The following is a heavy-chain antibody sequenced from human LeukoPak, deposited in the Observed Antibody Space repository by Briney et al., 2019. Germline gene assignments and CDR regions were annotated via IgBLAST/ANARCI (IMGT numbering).Heavy chain of an antibody. Sequence: SDTLSLTCSVSAASISSYYWSWIRQPPGRGLEWIGYIHDGGISNYNPSLKSRVTISVDTSKNQFSLKLGSVTATATADYYCASRVRRGISAAVVFYFDLWGRGTLVTVSS. CDR3: ASRVRRGISAAVVFYFDL. CDR2: IHDGGIS. CDR1: AASISSYY. D-gene: IGHD6-13*01. J-gene: IGHJ2*01. V-gene: IGHV4-59*07.